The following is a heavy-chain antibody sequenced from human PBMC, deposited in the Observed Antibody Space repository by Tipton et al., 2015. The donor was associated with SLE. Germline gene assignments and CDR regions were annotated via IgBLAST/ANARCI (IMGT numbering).Heavy chain of an antibody. Sequence: TLSLTCTVSGGSISSSSYYWGWIRQPPGKGLEWIGSIYYSGSTYYNPSLKSRVTISVDTSKNQFSLKLSSVTAADTAVYYCAGSPYSSSWYGYYYYGMDVWGQGTTVTVSS. J-gene: IGHJ6*02. CDR2: IYYSGST. CDR1: GGSISSSSYY. D-gene: IGHD6-13*01. V-gene: IGHV4-39*07. CDR3: AGSPYSSSWYGYYYYGMDV.